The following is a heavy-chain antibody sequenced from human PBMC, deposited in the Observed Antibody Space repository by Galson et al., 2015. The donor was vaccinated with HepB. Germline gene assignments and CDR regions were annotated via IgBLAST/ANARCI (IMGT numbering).Heavy chain of an antibody. D-gene: IGHD6-13*01. Sequence: SLRLSCAASGFTFSSYSMNWVRQAPGKGLEWVSSISSSSSYIYYADSVKGRFTISRDNAKNSLYLQMNSLRAEDTAVYYCARDLFNVKYGSSWYLDYWGQGTLVTVSS. J-gene: IGHJ4*02. V-gene: IGHV3-21*01. CDR2: ISSSSSYI. CDR3: ARDLFNVKYGSSWYLDY. CDR1: GFTFSSYS.